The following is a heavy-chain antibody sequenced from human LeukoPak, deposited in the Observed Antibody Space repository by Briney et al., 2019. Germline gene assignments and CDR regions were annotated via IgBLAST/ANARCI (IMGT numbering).Heavy chain of an antibody. CDR3: AKDNSVSNTDYYYYGMDV. V-gene: IGHV3-30*18. Sequence: GRSLRLSCAASGFTFSSYGMHWVRQAPGKGLEWVAVNSYDGSNKYYADSVKGRFTIFRDNSKNTLYLQMNSLRAEDTAVYYCAKDNSVSNTDYYYYGMDVWGQGTTVTVSS. CDR2: NSYDGSNK. J-gene: IGHJ6*02. CDR1: GFTFSSYG. D-gene: IGHD4-23*01.